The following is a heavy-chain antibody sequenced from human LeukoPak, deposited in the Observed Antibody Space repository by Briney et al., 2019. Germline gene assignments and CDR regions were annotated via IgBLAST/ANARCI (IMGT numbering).Heavy chain of an antibody. CDR1: GGSFSGYY. CDR2: INHRGSN. D-gene: IGHD5-18*01. Sequence: SETLSLTCAVYGGSFSGYYWSWIRQTLGKGLEWVGEINHRGSNNYNPSLRRGVTISVETSKKKISLKLSSVTAADTAVYYCARGRVDTAMVEYYFDYWGQGTLVTVSS. CDR3: ARGRVDTAMVEYYFDY. V-gene: IGHV4-34*01. J-gene: IGHJ4*02.